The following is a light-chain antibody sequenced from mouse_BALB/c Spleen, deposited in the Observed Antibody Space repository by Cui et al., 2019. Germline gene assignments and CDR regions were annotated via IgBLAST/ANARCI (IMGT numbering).Light chain of an antibody. CDR2: KAS. CDR1: QNINVW. V-gene: IGKV10-94*02. J-gene: IGKJ2*01. CDR3: QQGKSYPLT. Sequence: DIQMNQSPSSLSASLVDTITITCHASQNINVWLSWYQQKPGNIPKLLIYKASNLHTGVPSRFSGSGSGTGFTLTISSLQPEDIATYYCQQGKSYPLTFGGGTKLEIK.